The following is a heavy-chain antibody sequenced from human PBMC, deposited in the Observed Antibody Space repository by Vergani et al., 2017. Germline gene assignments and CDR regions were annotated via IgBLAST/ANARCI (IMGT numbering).Heavy chain of an antibody. Sequence: QVQLVQSGTEVRKPGASVKISCKASGYSFTGYYVHWVRQAPGQGLEWMGWINPNSGGTNYAQKFQGRVTMTRDTSISTAYMELSRLRSDDTALYYCARVQWLPTLSFDYWGQGTLVTVSS. CDR1: GYSFTGYY. J-gene: IGHJ4*02. CDR2: INPNSGGT. D-gene: IGHD6-19*01. CDR3: ARVQWLPTLSFDY. V-gene: IGHV1-2*02.